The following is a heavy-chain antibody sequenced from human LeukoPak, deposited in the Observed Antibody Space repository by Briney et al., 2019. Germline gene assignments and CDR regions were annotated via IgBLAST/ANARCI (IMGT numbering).Heavy chain of an antibody. D-gene: IGHD3-22*01. CDR3: ARGSMIVVVTPYNWFDP. CDR2: INPNSGGT. Sequence: ASVKVSCKASGYTFTGYYMHWVRQAPGQGLEWMGWINPNSGGTNYAQKFQGWVTMTRDTSISTAYMELSRLRSDDTAVYYCARGSMIVVVTPYNWFDPWGQGTLVTVSS. J-gene: IGHJ5*02. CDR1: GYTFTGYY. V-gene: IGHV1-2*04.